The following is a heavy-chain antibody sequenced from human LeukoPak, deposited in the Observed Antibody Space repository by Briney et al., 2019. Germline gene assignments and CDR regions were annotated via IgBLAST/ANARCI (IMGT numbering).Heavy chain of an antibody. J-gene: IGHJ4*02. D-gene: IGHD6-19*01. V-gene: IGHV3-74*01. Sequence: PGGSLRLSCAASGFTFSSYWMHWVRQAPGKGLLWVSRISSDGSSTTYADSVKGRFTISRDNAKNTLYLRMNSLRAEDTAVYYCARAAVAGDFDYWGRGTLVTVSS. CDR2: ISSDGSST. CDR1: GFTFSSYW. CDR3: ARAAVAGDFDY.